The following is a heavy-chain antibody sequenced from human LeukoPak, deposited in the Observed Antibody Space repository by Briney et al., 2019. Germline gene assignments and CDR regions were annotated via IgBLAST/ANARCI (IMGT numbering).Heavy chain of an antibody. V-gene: IGHV4-39*01. J-gene: IGHJ4*02. CDR3: ARSKGDSSGYGY. D-gene: IGHD3-22*01. CDR1: GGSISSTSYY. CDR2: IYYSGST. Sequence: SETLSLTCTVSGGSISSTSYYWGWIRQPPGKGLEWIGIIYYSGSTYYNPSLKSRVTISVDTSKNQFSLKLTSVTAADTAVYYCARSKGDSSGYGYWGQGTLVTVSS.